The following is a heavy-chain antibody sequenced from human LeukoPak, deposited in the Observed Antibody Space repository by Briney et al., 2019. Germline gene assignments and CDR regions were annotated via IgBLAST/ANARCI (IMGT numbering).Heavy chain of an antibody. J-gene: IGHJ4*02. CDR1: GFTLSTYS. V-gene: IGHV3-23*01. Sequence: GGSLRLSCTASGFTLSTYSMSWVRQAPGKGLEWVSLISGNAGSTYYADSVKGRFTISRDITKNTLYLQMNSLRAEDTATYYCAKELPHSSGWYYFDYGGQGTLVTVSS. CDR2: ISGNAGST. D-gene: IGHD6-19*01. CDR3: AKELPHSSGWYYFDY.